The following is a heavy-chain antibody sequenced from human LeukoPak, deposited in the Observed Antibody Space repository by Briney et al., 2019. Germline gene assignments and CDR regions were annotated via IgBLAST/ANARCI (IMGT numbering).Heavy chain of an antibody. D-gene: IGHD3-16*01. CDR2: ISGSGGST. Sequence: GGSLRLSRADSGFTFSSYAMSWLRQAPGKGLEWVSAISGSGGSTYYADSVKGRFTISRDKSKNTLYLQMNSLRAEDTAVYYCAKDLGRGSSDWGQGTLVTVSS. CDR1: GFTFSSYA. CDR3: AKDLGRGSSD. V-gene: IGHV3-23*01. J-gene: IGHJ4*02.